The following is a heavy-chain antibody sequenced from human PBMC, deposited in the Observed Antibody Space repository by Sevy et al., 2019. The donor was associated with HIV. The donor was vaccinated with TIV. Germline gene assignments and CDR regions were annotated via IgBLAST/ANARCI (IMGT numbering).Heavy chain of an antibody. V-gene: IGHV3-11*01. CDR2: ISSSGSTI. Sequence: GGSLRLSCAASGFTFSDYYMSWIRQAPGKGLEWVSYISSSGSTIYYADSVKGRFTISRDNAKNSLYLQMNSLRAEDTAVYYCARVPSDCSSTSGHDWFDPWGQGTLVTVSS. J-gene: IGHJ5*02. D-gene: IGHD2-2*01. CDR1: GFTFSDYY. CDR3: ARVPSDCSSTSGHDWFDP.